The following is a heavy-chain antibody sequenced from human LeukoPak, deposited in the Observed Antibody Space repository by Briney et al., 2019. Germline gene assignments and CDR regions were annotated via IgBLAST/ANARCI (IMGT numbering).Heavy chain of an antibody. CDR1: GFTFSSYA. CDR3: AKGPTVVPAAIRGAFDI. D-gene: IGHD2-2*02. V-gene: IGHV3-23*01. Sequence: GSLRLSCAASGFTFSSYAMSWVRQAPGKGLEWVSAISGSGGSTYYADSVKGRFTISRDNSKNTLYLQMNSLRAEDTAVYYCAKGPTVVPAAIRGAFDIWGQGTMVTASS. CDR2: ISGSGGST. J-gene: IGHJ3*02.